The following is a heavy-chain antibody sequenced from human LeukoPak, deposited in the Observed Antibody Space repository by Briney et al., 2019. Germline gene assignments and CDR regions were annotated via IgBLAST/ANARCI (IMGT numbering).Heavy chain of an antibody. CDR1: GYTFTSYD. CDR3: AREEQLWSSKSYDY. J-gene: IGHJ4*02. CDR2: MNPNSGNT. D-gene: IGHD5-18*01. Sequence: ASVKVSCKASGYTFTSYDINWVRQATGQGLEWMGWMNPNSGNTGYAQKFQGRVTMTRDMSTSTVYMELSSLRSEDTAVYYCAREEQLWSSKSYDYWGQGTLVTVSS. V-gene: IGHV1-8*02.